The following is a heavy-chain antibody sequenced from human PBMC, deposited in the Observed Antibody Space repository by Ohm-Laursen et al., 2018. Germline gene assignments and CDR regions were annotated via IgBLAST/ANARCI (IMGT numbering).Heavy chain of an antibody. CDR1: GFTVNNNY. CDR3: ARDRVDYGMDV. V-gene: IGHV3-21*01. D-gene: IGHD3-10*01. CDR2: ISSSSSYI. Sequence: SLRLSCSASGFTVNNNYMSWVRQAPGKGLEWVSSISSSSSYIYYADSVKGRFTISRDNAKNSLYLQMNSLRAEDTAVYYCARDRVDYGMDVWGQGTTVTVSS. J-gene: IGHJ6*02.